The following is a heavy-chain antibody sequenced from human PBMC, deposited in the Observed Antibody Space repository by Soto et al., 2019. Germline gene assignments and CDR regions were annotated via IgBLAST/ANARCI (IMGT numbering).Heavy chain of an antibody. CDR2: IYPGDSET. CDR3: ARYESRKYSDYKYGMDV. J-gene: IGHJ6*02. Sequence: GESLKISCKASGYTFSTDWIGWVRQKSGKCLEWMGIIYPGDSETRYSPSFQGQITMSVDESINTAYVQWSSLKASDTAIYFSARYESRKYSDYKYGMDVWGQGTTVTVSS. CDR1: GYTFSTDW. V-gene: IGHV5-51*01. D-gene: IGHD5-12*01.